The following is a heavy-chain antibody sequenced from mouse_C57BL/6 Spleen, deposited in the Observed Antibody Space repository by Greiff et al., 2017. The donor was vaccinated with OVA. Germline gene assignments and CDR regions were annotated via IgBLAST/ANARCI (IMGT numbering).Heavy chain of an antibody. J-gene: IGHJ1*03. CDR1: GYTFTSYG. V-gene: IGHV1-81*01. Sequence: QVQLKQSGAELARPGASVKLSCKASGYTFTSYGISWVKQRTGQGLEWIGEIYPRSGNTYYNEKFKGKATLTADKSSSTAYMELRSLTSEDSAVYFCARRDGNYDWYFDVWGTGTTVTVSS. CDR2: IYPRSGNT. CDR3: ARRDGNYDWYFDV. D-gene: IGHD2-1*01.